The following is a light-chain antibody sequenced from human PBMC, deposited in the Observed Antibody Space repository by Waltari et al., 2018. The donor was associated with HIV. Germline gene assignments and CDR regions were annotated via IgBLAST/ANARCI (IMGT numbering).Light chain of an antibody. Sequence: SYELTQPPFVSVSPGQTTSIPCSRVRSGDKYVFWYCQKPGPSPVLVLSQDTKRPQGIPERFSGSHSGDTATLTIRGAQAVDEATYYCQALDSNLHVFGSGTKVTVL. CDR2: QDT. CDR1: RSGDKY. J-gene: IGLJ1*01. V-gene: IGLV3-1*01. CDR3: QALDSNLHV.